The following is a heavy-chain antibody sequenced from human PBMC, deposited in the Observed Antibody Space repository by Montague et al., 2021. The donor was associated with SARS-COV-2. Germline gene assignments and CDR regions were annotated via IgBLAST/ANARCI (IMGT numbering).Heavy chain of an antibody. CDR2: IYYSGST. J-gene: IGHJ3*02. D-gene: IGHD1-26*01. CDR3: ARGSYSPDAFDI. Sequence: SETLSLTCTVSGGSISSYYWSWIRQPPGKGLEWIGYIYYSGSTNYNPSPKSRVTISLDTPKNQCSLKLNSVTAADTAVYYCARGSYSPDAFDIWGQGTMVTVSS. V-gene: IGHV4-59*01. CDR1: GGSISSYY.